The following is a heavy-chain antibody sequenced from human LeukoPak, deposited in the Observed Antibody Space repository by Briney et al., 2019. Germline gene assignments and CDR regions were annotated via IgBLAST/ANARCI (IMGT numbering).Heavy chain of an antibody. Sequence: PGGSLRLSCTASGFTFGDYAMSWVRQAPGKGLEWVSVIYSGGSTYYADSVKGRFTISRDNSKNTLYLQMNSLRAEDTAVYYCARELQNRIAAAGYFDYWGQGTLVTVSS. CDR3: ARELQNRIAAAGYFDY. V-gene: IGHV3-66*01. D-gene: IGHD6-13*01. CDR2: IYSGGST. CDR1: GFTFGDYA. J-gene: IGHJ4*02.